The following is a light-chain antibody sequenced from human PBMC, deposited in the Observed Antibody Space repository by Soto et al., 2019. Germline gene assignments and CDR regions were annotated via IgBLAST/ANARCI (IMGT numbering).Light chain of an antibody. CDR2: DVS. CDR3: ASYTTSNTPWV. Sequence: QSVLTQPASVSESPGQSITISCTGTSSDVGGYKYVSWYQQHPGNAPKLMIYDVSYRPSGVPNRFSGSKSGNTASLTISGLQVEDGADYYCASYTTSNTPWVFGGGTKLTVL. V-gene: IGLV2-14*03. J-gene: IGLJ3*02. CDR1: SSDVGGYKY.